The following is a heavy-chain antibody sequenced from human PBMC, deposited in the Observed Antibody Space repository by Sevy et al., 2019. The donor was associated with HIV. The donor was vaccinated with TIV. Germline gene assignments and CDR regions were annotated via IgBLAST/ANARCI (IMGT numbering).Heavy chain of an antibody. CDR3: ARLYYYDSSCYYKGTRDAFDI. V-gene: IGHV3-21*01. J-gene: IGHJ3*02. Sequence: GGSLRLSCAASGFTFSSYSMNWVRQAPGKGLEWVSSISSSSSYIYYADSVKGRFTISRNNAKNSLYLQMNSLRAEDTAVYYCARLYYYDSSCYYKGTRDAFDIWGQGTMVTVSS. CDR2: ISSSSSYI. CDR1: GFTFSSYS. D-gene: IGHD3-22*01.